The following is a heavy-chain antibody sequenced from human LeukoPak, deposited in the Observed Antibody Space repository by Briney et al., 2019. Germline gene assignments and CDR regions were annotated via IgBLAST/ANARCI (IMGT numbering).Heavy chain of an antibody. CDR3: TRDRDCTNGVCYPLDY. D-gene: IGHD2-8*01. CDR2: IKSKTDGGTT. Sequence: PGGSLRLSRAASGFTFSNAWMSWVRQAPGKGLEWVGRIKSKTDGGTTDYAAPVKGRFTISRDDSKNTLYLQMNSLKTEDTAVYYCTRDRDCTNGVCYPLDYWGQGTLVTISS. CDR1: GFTFSNAW. J-gene: IGHJ4*02. V-gene: IGHV3-15*01.